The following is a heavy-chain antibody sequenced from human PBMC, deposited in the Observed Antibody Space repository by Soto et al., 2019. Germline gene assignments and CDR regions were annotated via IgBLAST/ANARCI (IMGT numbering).Heavy chain of an antibody. D-gene: IGHD1-26*01. V-gene: IGHV3-30*03. CDR1: GFTFSSYG. CDR3: AIGISDLDF. CDR2: ISYDGSNK. J-gene: IGHJ4*02. Sequence: GGSLRLSCAASGFTFSSYGMHWVRQAPGKGLEWVAVISYDGSNKYYADPVKGRFTISRDNSKNTLYLQMNSLRAEDTAVYYCAIGISDLDFRGQGTPVTVSS.